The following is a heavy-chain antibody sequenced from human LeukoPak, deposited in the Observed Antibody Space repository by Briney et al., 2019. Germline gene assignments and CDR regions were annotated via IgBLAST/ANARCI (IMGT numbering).Heavy chain of an antibody. CDR2: MNHNSGNT. CDR3: ARGDILTGNHNDY. V-gene: IGHV1-8*01. J-gene: IGHJ4*02. D-gene: IGHD3-9*01. Sequence: GASVKVSCKASGYTFTSYDINWVRQATGQGLEWMGWMNHNSGNTGYAQKFQGRVTMTRNTSISTAYMELSSLRSEDTAVYYCARGDILTGNHNDYWGQGTLVTVSS. CDR1: GYTFTSYD.